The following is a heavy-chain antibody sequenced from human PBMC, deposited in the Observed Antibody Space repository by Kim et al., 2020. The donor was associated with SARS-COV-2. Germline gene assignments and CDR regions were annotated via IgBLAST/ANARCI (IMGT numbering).Heavy chain of an antibody. D-gene: IGHD3-10*01. J-gene: IGHJ2*01. V-gene: IGHV3-30*18. CDR2: ISYDGSNK. CDR3: AKLPLTMVRGVIMGNWY. CDR1: GFTFSSYG. Sequence: GGSLRLSCAASGFTFSSYGMHWVRQAPGKGLEWVAVISYDGSNKYYADSVKGRFTISRDNSKNTLYLQMNSLRAEDSAVYYCAKLPLTMVRGVIMGNWY.